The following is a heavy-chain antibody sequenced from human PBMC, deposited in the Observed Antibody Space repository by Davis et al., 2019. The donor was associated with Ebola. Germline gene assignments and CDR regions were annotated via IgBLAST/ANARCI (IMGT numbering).Heavy chain of an antibody. CDR3: ARADYGDYFPFGY. CDR1: GYTFTSYY. D-gene: IGHD4-17*01. Sequence: ASVKVSCKASGYTFTSYYMHWVRQAPGQGLEWMGIINPSGGSTNYAQKFQGRVTITADKSTSTAYMELSSLRSEDTAVYYCARADYGDYFPFGYWGQGTLVTVSS. CDR2: INPSGGST. V-gene: IGHV1-46*01. J-gene: IGHJ4*02.